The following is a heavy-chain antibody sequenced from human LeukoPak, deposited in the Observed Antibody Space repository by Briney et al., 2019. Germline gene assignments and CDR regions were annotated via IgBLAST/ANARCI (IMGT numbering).Heavy chain of an antibody. CDR2: INQDGGEK. D-gene: IGHD4-17*01. CDR1: GFTFSSNW. V-gene: IGHV3-7*02. J-gene: IGHJ4*02. Sequence: GGSLRLSCAASGFTFSSNWMTWVRQAPGKGLEWVANINQDGGEKYYVDSVKGRFTISRDNAKNSLYLQMHNLRAEDTAVYYCAKNGEEFDYWGQGTLVTVSS. CDR3: AKNGEEFDY.